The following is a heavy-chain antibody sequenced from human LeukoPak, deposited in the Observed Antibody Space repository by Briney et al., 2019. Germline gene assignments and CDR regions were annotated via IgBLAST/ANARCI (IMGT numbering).Heavy chain of an antibody. CDR2: ITVSGDTT. D-gene: IGHD6-19*01. J-gene: IGHJ4*02. CDR1: GFSGSSYG. V-gene: IGHV3-23*01. Sequence: PGGSLRLSCAVSGFSGSSYGMSWVREAPGKGLEWVSAITVSGDTTYYADSVKRRFIISRDNSKNTLYLQMNSLRAEDTAVYYCAQGYSSGWFPYWGQGTLVTVFS. CDR3: AQGYSSGWFPY.